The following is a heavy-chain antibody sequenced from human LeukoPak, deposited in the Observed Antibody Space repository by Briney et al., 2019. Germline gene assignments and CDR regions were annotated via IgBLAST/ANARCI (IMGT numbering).Heavy chain of an antibody. CDR3: AKGSRPGYSYGPREYYYYMDV. D-gene: IGHD5-18*01. V-gene: IGHV3-23*01. CDR2: ISGSGGST. CDR1: GFIFGSYG. J-gene: IGHJ6*03. Sequence: PGGSLRLSCAASGFIFGSYGMSWVRQAPGKGLEWVSAISGSGGSTYYADSVKGRFTISRDNSKNTLYLQMNSLRAEDTAVYYCAKGSRPGYSYGPREYYYYMDVWGKGTTVTVSS.